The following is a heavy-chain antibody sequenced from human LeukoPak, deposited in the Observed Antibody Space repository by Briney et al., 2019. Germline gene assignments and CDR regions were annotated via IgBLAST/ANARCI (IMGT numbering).Heavy chain of an antibody. CDR1: GFTVSSNY. Sequence: GRSLRLSCAASGFTVSSNYMSWVRQAPGKGLEWVSVIYSGGSTYYADSVKGRFTISRDNSKNTLYLQMNSLRAEDTAVYYCASPLRDDAFDIWGQGTMVTVSS. V-gene: IGHV3-53*01. J-gene: IGHJ3*02. CDR2: IYSGGST. CDR3: ASPLRDDAFDI.